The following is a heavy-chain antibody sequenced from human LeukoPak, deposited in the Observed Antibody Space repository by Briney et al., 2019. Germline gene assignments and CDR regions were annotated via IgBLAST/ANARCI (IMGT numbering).Heavy chain of an antibody. CDR2: IYYSGST. Sequence: ASETLSLTCTVSGGSISSGDYYWSWIRQPPGKGLEWIGYIYYSGSTYYNPSLKSRVTISVDTSKNQFSLKLSSVIAADTAVYYCARDRSKSGYDYYYYYGMDVWGQGTTVTVSS. J-gene: IGHJ6*02. CDR1: GGSISSGDYY. CDR3: ARDRSKSGYDYYYYYGMDV. V-gene: IGHV4-30-4*01. D-gene: IGHD5-12*01.